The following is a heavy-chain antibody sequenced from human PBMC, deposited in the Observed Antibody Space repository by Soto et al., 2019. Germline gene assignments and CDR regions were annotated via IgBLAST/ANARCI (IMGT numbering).Heavy chain of an antibody. CDR3: ARGVASFIGYMDV. CDR2: IYYSGST. CDR1: GGSISSGGYY. J-gene: IGHJ6*03. D-gene: IGHD5-12*01. V-gene: IGHV4-31*03. Sequence: SETLSLTCTVSGGSISSGGYYWSWIRQHPGKGLEWIGYIYYSGSTYYNPSLKSRVTISVDTSKNQFSLKLSSVTAADTAVYYCARGVASFIGYMDVWGKGTTVTVSS.